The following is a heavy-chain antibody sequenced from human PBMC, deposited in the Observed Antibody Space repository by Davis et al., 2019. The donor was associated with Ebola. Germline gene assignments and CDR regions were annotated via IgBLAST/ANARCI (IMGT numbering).Heavy chain of an antibody. CDR1: GFTLSSYS. CDR3: VREWFGESL. Sequence: GESPKTHRAAPGFTLSSYSMKRVRQAPGRGLGWVSYIGTSGGSIKYADSVKGRFTISRDNARNSLYLQMNGLRNEETAVYYCVREWFGESLWGQGTLVTVSS. CDR2: IGTSGGSI. V-gene: IGHV3-48*02. J-gene: IGHJ4*02. D-gene: IGHD3-10*01.